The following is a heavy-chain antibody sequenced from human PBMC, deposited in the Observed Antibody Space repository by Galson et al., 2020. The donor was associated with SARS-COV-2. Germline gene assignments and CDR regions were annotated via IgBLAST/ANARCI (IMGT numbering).Heavy chain of an antibody. V-gene: IGHV4-59*01. CDR2: ISDRGRA. CDR1: GGSISGGN. J-gene: IGHJ2*01. Sequence: SQTLSLTCTVSGGSISGGNWAWIRQPPGKGLEWFAYISDRGRATYRPAIHSRLTITVDTSKNEVSLELRSVTAADTAVYSCARAQPYDYLWGTDRAGYFDLWGRGTLVTVSS. CDR3: ARAQPYDYLWGTDRAGYFDL. D-gene: IGHD3-16*02.